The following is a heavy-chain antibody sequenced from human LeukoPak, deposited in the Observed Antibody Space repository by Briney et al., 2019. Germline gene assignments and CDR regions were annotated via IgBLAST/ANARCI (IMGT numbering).Heavy chain of an antibody. CDR2: ISAYNGNT. D-gene: IGHD6-13*01. CDR1: GYTFTSYG. Sequence: GASVKVSCKASGYTFTSYGISWVRQAPGQGLEWMGWISAYNGNTNYAQKLQGRVTMTTDTSTSTAYMELRSLRSDDTAVYYCAREQLAAAGTHWPNYYYYGMDVWGQGTTVTVSS. J-gene: IGHJ6*02. CDR3: AREQLAAAGTHWPNYYYYGMDV. V-gene: IGHV1-18*01.